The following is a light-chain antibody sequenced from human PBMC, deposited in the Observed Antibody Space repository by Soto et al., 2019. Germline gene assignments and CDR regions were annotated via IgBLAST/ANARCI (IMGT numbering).Light chain of an antibody. CDR1: ALPKQY. J-gene: IGLJ2*01. V-gene: IGLV3-25*02. Sequence: SYELTQPPSVSVSPGQTARITCSGDALPKQYAFWYQHRPGQAPLLLIYKDSERPSGIPERFSGSISGSTLTLTISGVQAEDEADYYCQSADSTLTVFGGGTKLTVL. CDR2: KDS. CDR3: QSADSTLTV.